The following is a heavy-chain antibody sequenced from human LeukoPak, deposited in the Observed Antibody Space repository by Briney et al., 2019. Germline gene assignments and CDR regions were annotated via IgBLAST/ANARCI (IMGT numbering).Heavy chain of an antibody. Sequence: PSETLSLTCAVSGGSISSSNWWSWVRQPPGKGLGWIGKIYHSGSTNYNPSLKSRVTISVDTSKNQFSLKLSSVTAADTAVYYCAREPVGITMIVVDPYAPAFDIRGQGTMVTVSS. V-gene: IGHV4-4*02. D-gene: IGHD3-22*01. CDR3: AREPVGITMIVVDPYAPAFDI. CDR2: IYHSGST. CDR1: GGSISSSNW. J-gene: IGHJ3*02.